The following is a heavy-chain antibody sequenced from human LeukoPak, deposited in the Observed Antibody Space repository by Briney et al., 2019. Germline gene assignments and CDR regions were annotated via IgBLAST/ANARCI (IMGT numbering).Heavy chain of an antibody. J-gene: IGHJ6*02. V-gene: IGHV3-15*07. Sequence: PGGSLRLSCAASGFTFSNAWMNWVRQAPGKGLEWVGRIKSKTDGGTTDYAAPVKGRFTISRDDSKDTLYLQMNSLRAEDTAVYYCAKEETNPPAAYYDFWSGWVHHYYGMDVWGQGTTVTVSS. CDR2: IKSKTDGGTT. CDR1: GFTFSNAW. CDR3: AKEETNPPAAYYDFWSGWVHHYYGMDV. D-gene: IGHD3-3*01.